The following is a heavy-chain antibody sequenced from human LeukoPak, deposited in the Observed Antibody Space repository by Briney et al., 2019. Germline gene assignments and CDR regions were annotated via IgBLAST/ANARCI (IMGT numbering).Heavy chain of an antibody. CDR1: GYTLTELS. CDR2: FDPEDGET. V-gene: IGHV1-24*01. D-gene: IGHD5-18*01. CDR3: TTSDSYGEPFDY. J-gene: IGHJ4*02. Sequence: ASVKVSCKVSGYTLTELSMHRVRQAPGKGLEWMGGFDPEDGETIYAQKFQGRVTMTEDTSTDTAYMELSSLRPEDTAVYYCTTSDSYGEPFDYWGQGTLVTVS.